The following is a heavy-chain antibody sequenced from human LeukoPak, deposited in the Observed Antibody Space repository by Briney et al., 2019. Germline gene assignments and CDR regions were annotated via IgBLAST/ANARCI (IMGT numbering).Heavy chain of an antibody. CDR2: INHSGST. Sequence: PSQTLSLTCAVSGGSISSGGYSWSWIRQPPGKGLEWIGYINHSGSTNYNPSLKSRVTISVDTSKNQFSLKLSSVTAADTAVYYCARGSGWGYYYYYYGMDVWGQGTTVTVSS. CDR1: GGSISSGGYS. CDR3: ARGSGWGYYYYYYGMDV. D-gene: IGHD7-27*01. V-gene: IGHV4-30-2*01. J-gene: IGHJ6*02.